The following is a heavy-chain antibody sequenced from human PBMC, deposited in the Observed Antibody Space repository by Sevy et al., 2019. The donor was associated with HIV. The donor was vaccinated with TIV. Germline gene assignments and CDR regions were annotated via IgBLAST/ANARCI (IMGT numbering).Heavy chain of an antibody. V-gene: IGHV1-24*01. CDR3: ATTREYYQGKSGYFDY. CDR1: GYTLTQLS. J-gene: IGHJ4*02. D-gene: IGHD2-15*01. CDR2: FDPEDGER. Sequence: ASVKVSCKVSGYTLTQLSMHWVRQAPGKGLEWMGSFDPEDGERIYAQKFQGRITMTADTSTDTAYMDLSSLKSDDTAVYYCATTREYYQGKSGYFDYWGQGALVTVSS.